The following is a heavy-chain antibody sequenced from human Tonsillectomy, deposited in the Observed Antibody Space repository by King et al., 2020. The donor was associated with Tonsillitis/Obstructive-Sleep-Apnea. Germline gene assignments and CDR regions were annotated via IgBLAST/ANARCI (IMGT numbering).Heavy chain of an antibody. CDR2: IWYDGGNK. Sequence: VQLVESGGGVVQPGRSLRLSCAASGFTFSSYGMHWVRQAPGKGLEWVAVIWYDGGNKYYADSVKGRFTISRDNSKNKVYLQMSSLRAEDTAVYYCARAPSPGWELCYSEYWGQGTLVTVSS. D-gene: IGHD1-26*01. V-gene: IGHV3-33*01. J-gene: IGHJ4*02. CDR3: ARAPSPGWELCYSEY. CDR1: GFTFSSYG.